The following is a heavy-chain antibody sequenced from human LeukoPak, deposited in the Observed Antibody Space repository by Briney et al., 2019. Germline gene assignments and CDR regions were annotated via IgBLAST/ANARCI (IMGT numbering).Heavy chain of an antibody. J-gene: IGHJ3*02. CDR1: GFSFSTYS. CDR3: ARDEDWSGYYGAFDI. D-gene: IGHD3-3*01. V-gene: IGHV3-74*01. CDR2: INSDGSST. Sequence: PGGSLRLSCAASGFSFSTYSMNWVRQAPGKGLVWVSRINSDGSSTSYADSVKGRFTISRDNAKNTLYLQMNSLRAEDTAVYYCARDEDWSGYYGAFDIWGQGTMVTVSS.